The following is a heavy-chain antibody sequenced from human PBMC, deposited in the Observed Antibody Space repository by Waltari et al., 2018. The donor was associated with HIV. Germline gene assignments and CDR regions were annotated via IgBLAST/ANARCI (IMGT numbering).Heavy chain of an antibody. CDR1: SGSFSGYY. CDR2: INHSGST. CDR3: ARELLGAFDI. V-gene: IGHV4-34*01. D-gene: IGHD1-26*01. Sequence: QVQLQQWGAGLLKPSETLSLTCAVYSGSFSGYYWSWIRQPPGKGLEWIGEINHSGSTNYNPSLKSRVTISVDTSKNQFSLKLSSVTAADTAVYYCARELLGAFDIWGQGTMVTVSS. J-gene: IGHJ3*02.